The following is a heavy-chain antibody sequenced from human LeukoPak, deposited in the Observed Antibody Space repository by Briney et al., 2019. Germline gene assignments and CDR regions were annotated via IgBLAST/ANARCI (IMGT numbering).Heavy chain of an antibody. CDR3: ARSGQHLFDF. CDR2: INRDGSEK. V-gene: IGHV3-7*02. Sequence: GGSLRLSCAASGFTLSSYWMSWVRQAPERGLEWVANINRDGSEKYYVDSVKGRFTISRDNAKNSLYLQMNSLRAEDTSVYYCARSGQHLFDFWGQGTLVTVSS. D-gene: IGHD6-13*01. J-gene: IGHJ4*02. CDR1: GFTLSSYW.